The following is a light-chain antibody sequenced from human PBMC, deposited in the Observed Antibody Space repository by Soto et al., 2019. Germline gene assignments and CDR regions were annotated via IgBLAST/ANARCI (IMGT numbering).Light chain of an antibody. CDR3: LLPCRDGWV. CDR2: DTN. Sequence: QAVVTQEPSLTVSPGGTVTLTCGSSTGAVTSGHYPYWFQQKPGQAPRTLIYDTNNKQSWTPARFSGSLLGGKAALTLSGAQPEDEAEYYCLLPCRDGWVFGGGTKVTVL. J-gene: IGLJ3*02. CDR1: TGAVTSGHY. V-gene: IGLV7-46*01.